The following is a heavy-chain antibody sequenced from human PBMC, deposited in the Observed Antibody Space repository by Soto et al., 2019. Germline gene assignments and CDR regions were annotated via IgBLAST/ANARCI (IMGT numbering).Heavy chain of an antibody. CDR1: GFTFSNYA. J-gene: IGHJ6*02. CDR2: ISGSGDST. V-gene: IGHV3-23*01. Sequence: EVQLLESGGGLVQPGGSLRLSCAASGFTFSNYAMIWVRQAPGKGLEWVSGISGSGDSTYYADSVKGRFSISRGNSKNTMNLQMNSLRAEDAVIYYCTKRIVQIGGTRELLGGMDVWGQGTTVTISS. D-gene: IGHD3-16*01. CDR3: TKRIVQIGGTRELLGGMDV.